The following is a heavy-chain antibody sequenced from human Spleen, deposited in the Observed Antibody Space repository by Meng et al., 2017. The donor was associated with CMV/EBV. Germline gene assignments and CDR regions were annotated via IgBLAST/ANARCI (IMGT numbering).Heavy chain of an antibody. CDR2: IFYTGTT. V-gene: IGHV4-61*01. CDR3: AREWGSGSLNWFDP. CDR1: GGSVYSGSYY. D-gene: IGHD1-26*01. J-gene: IGHJ5*02. Sequence: SETLSLTCTVSGGSVYSGSYYWTWIRQPPGKGLEWIGNIFYTGTTNYNPSLKSRVTISLDTSKNQFSLQLNSVTPEDTAVYYCAREWGSGSLNWFDPWGQGTLVTVSS.